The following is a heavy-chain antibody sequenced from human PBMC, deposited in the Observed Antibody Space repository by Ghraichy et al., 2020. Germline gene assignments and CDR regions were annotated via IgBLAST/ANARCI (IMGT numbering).Heavy chain of an antibody. J-gene: IGHJ4*02. CDR2: ISYDGNNK. D-gene: IGHD3-3*01. V-gene: IGHV3-30*04. CDR3: ARSIFGVAAYFDY. CDR1: GFSFSRFS. Sequence: GGSLRLSCVVSGFSFSRFSMNWVRQAPGKGLEWVAVISYDGNNKYFAESVKGRFTIFRDNSKNTLYLQMKSLRPEDTAIYFCARSIFGVAAYFDYWGQGALVTVSS.